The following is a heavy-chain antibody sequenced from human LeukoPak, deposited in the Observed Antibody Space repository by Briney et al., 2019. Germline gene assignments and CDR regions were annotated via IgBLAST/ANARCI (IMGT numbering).Heavy chain of an antibody. V-gene: IGHV3-30-3*01. J-gene: IGHJ4*02. D-gene: IGHD5-18*01. CDR1: GFTFSSYA. CDR3: ARTVDTAMVTIDY. CDR2: ISYDGSNK. Sequence: GGSLRLSCAASGFTFSSYAMHWVRQAPGKGLEWVAVISYDGSNKYYADSVKGRFTISRGNSKNTLYLQMNSLRAEDTAVYYCARTVDTAMVTIDYWGQGTLVTVSS.